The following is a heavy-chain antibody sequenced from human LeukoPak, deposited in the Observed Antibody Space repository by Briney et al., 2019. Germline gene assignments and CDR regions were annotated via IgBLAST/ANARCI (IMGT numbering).Heavy chain of an antibody. Sequence: ASVKVSCKASGYTFTSYYMHWVRQAPGQGLEWMGIINPSGGSTSYAQKFQGRVTMTRDTSTSTVYMELSSLRSEDTAVYYCARAHLYYYDSSGYSNPFDYWGQGTLVTVSP. CDR1: GYTFTSYY. CDR3: ARAHLYYYDSSGYSNPFDY. D-gene: IGHD3-22*01. J-gene: IGHJ4*02. CDR2: INPSGGST. V-gene: IGHV1-46*01.